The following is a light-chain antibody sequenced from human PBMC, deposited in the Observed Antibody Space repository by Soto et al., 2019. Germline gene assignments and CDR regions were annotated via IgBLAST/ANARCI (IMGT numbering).Light chain of an antibody. J-gene: IGLJ2*01. Sequence: QSVLPQPPSVSGAPGQRVTISCTGTSSNIGAGFDVHWYQHLPRKGPKLLIYGTDNRPSGVSDRFSGSKSGTSASLAITGLQAEDEGDYYCQSYDITLSGVVFGGGTKLTVL. CDR3: QSYDITLSGVV. CDR1: SSNIGAGFD. V-gene: IGLV1-40*01. CDR2: GTD.